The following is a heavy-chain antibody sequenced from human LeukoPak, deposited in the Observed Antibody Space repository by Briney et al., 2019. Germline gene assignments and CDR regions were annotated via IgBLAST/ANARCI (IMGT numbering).Heavy chain of an antibody. V-gene: IGHV1-2*02. J-gene: IGHJ4*02. D-gene: IGHD3-10*01. Sequence: GASVKVSCKASGNTFSGHYLHWVRQAPGQGLEWMGWINPKSGGTNYAQKFQGRVTMTSDTSITTAYMEVSRLTADDTAVYYCARTRYYYNSRSYGAPYYFDYWGQGTLVTVSS. CDR1: GNTFSGHY. CDR2: INPKSGGT. CDR3: ARTRYYYNSRSYGAPYYFDY.